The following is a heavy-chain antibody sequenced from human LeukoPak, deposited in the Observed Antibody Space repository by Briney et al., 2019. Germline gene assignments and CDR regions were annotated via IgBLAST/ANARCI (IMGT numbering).Heavy chain of an antibody. D-gene: IGHD3-16*02. CDR3: ARSKAGYDYVWGSYRYGYYFDY. Sequence: SETLSLTCTVSGDSISSSSYYWGWIRQPPGKRLEWIGSIYYSGSTYYNPSLKSRVTISVDTSKNQFSLKLSSVTAADTAVYYCARSKAGYDYVWGSYRYGYYFDYWGQGTLVTVSS. J-gene: IGHJ4*02. CDR2: IYYSGST. V-gene: IGHV4-39*07. CDR1: GDSISSSSYY.